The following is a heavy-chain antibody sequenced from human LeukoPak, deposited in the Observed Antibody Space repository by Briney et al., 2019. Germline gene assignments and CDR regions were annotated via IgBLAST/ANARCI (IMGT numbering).Heavy chain of an antibody. CDR3: ARTATVTSSFDY. J-gene: IGHJ4*02. D-gene: IGHD4-17*01. CDR2: IKQDGSEK. CDR1: GFTFSSHW. V-gene: IGHV3-7*01. Sequence: PGGSLRLSCAASGFTFSSHWMSWVRQGPGKGLEWVANIKQDGSEKYYVDSVKGRFTISRDNAKNSLYLQMNSLRAEDTAVYYCARTATVTSSFDYWGQGTLVTVSS.